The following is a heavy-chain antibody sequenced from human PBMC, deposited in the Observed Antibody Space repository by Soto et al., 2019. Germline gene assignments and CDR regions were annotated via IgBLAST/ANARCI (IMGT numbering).Heavy chain of an antibody. CDR2: IYYSGST. Sequence: QVQLQESGPGLVKPSQTLSLTCTVSGGSISSGDYYWGWIRQPPGKGLEWIGYIYYSGSTYYNPSHKSRVTISVDTSKHQFSLKLSSVTAADTAVYYCARAGGRGAFDIWGQGTMVTVSS. V-gene: IGHV4-30-4*01. CDR1: GGSISSGDYY. CDR3: ARAGGRGAFDI. D-gene: IGHD3-16*01. J-gene: IGHJ3*02.